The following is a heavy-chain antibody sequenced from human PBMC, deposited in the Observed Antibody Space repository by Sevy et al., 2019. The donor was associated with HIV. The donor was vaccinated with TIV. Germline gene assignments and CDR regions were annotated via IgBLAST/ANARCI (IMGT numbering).Heavy chain of an antibody. D-gene: IGHD1-1*01. V-gene: IGHV3-33*01. CDR1: GFTFSSYG. CDR3: ARDKDGREGGCAAAFDI. Sequence: GGSLRLSCAASGFTFSSYGIHWVRQAPGKGLEWVAVIWYDGSNKYYADSVKGRFTISRDNSKNTLYLQMNSLRAEDTAVYYCARDKDGREGGCAAAFDIWGQGTMVTVSS. J-gene: IGHJ3*02. CDR2: IWYDGSNK.